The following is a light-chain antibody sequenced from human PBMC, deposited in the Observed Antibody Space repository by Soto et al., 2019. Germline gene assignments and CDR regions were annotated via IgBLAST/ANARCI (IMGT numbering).Light chain of an antibody. CDR2: DNN. Sequence: QSVLTQPPSVSAAPGQKVTISCSGSSSNIGNNYVSWYQQLPGTAPKLLIYDNNKRPSGIPDRFSGSKSGTSATLGITGLQTGAEADYYCGTWDSSLIALVVFGGGTKLTVL. V-gene: IGLV1-51*01. CDR3: GTWDSSLIALVV. CDR1: SSNIGNNY. J-gene: IGLJ2*01.